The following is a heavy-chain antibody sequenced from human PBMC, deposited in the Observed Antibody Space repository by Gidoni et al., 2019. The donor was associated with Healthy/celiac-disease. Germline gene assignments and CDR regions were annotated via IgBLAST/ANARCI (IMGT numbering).Heavy chain of an antibody. Sequence: EVQLVESGGGLVQPGGSLKLSCAASGFTFSGSAMHWVRQASGKGLEVVGRIRSKANSYATAYAASVKGRFTISRDDSKNTAYLQMNSLKTEDTAVYYCTRHPNSWYHNWFDPWGQGTLVTVSS. CDR2: IRSKANSYAT. V-gene: IGHV3-73*01. D-gene: IGHD6-13*01. CDR3: TRHPNSWYHNWFDP. CDR1: GFTFSGSA. J-gene: IGHJ5*02.